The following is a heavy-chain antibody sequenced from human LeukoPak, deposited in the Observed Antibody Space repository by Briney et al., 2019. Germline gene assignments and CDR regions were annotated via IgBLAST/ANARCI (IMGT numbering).Heavy chain of an antibody. D-gene: IGHD3-10*02. CDR1: GGSFSGYY. CDR3: ARRAPRFGRYMDV. V-gene: IGHV4-34*01. J-gene: IGHJ6*03. CDR2: INHSGST. Sequence: PSETLSLTXAVYGGSFSGYYWSWIRQPPGKGLEWIGEINHSGSTNYNPSLKSRVTISVDTSKNQFSLKLSSVTAADTAVYYCARRAPRFGRYMDVWSKGTTVTVSS.